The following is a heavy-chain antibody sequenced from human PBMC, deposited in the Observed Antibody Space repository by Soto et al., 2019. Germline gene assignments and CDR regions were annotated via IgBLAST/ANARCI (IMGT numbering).Heavy chain of an antibody. CDR1: GYTFTSYG. D-gene: IGHD6-19*01. CDR3: AKIAVADDYDY. Sequence: DSVNVSCKASGYTFTSYGISWVRQAPGQGLEWMGWISAYNGNTNYAQKLQGRVTMTTDTSTSTAYMELRSLRSDDTAVYYCAKIAVADDYDYWGQGTLVTVSS. CDR2: ISAYNGNT. J-gene: IGHJ4*02. V-gene: IGHV1-18*01.